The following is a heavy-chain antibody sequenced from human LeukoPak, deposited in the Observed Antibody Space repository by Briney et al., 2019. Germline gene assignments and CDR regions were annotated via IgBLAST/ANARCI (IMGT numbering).Heavy chain of an antibody. V-gene: IGHV4-59*01. CDR1: GGSISSYY. CDR3: ARDKSPSLDV. CDR2: IYYSGST. J-gene: IGHJ6*02. Sequence: SETLSLTCTVSGGSISSYYWSWIRQPPGKGLEWIGYIYYSGSTNYNPSLRSRVTISVDTSKNQFSLKLSSVTAADTAVYYCARDKSPSLDVWGQGTTVTVSS.